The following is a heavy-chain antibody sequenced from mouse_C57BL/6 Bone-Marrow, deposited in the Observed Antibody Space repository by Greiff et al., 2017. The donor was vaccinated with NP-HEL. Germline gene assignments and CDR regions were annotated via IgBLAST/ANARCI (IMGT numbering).Heavy chain of an antibody. V-gene: IGHV1-55*01. CDR2: IYPGSGST. CDR3: ARCSYGSSYEDWYFDV. CDR1: GYTFTSYW. Sequence: QVQLQQSGAELVKPGASVKMSCKASGYTFTSYWITWVKQRPGQGLEWIGDIYPGSGSTNYNEKFKSKATLTVDTSSSTAYMQLSSLTSKDSAVYYCARCSYGSSYEDWYFDVWGTGTTVTVSS. D-gene: IGHD1-1*01. J-gene: IGHJ1*03.